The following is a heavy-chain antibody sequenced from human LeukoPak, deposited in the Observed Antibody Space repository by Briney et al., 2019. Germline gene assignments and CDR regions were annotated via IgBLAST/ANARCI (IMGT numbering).Heavy chain of an antibody. V-gene: IGHV1-3*01. CDR1: GYTFTSYA. D-gene: IGHD5-12*01. Sequence: GASVKVSCKASGYTFTSYAMHWVRQAPGQRLEWMGWINAGNGNTKYSQKFQGRVTITRDTSASTAYMELGSLGSEDTAVYYCARKGVVATLAFDYWGQGTLVTVSS. J-gene: IGHJ4*02. CDR2: INAGNGNT. CDR3: ARKGVVATLAFDY.